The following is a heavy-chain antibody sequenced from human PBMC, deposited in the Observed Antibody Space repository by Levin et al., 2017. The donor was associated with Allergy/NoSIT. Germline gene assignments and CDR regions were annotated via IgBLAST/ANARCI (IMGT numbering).Heavy chain of an antibody. D-gene: IGHD3-16*01. Sequence: GESLKISCKASGYTFTSYSMSWLRQAPGQGLEWMGYINTHTGVPSYAPGFTGRFVFSLDTSINTAYLQVSGLTADDTAVYYCAPGGNDRSNPEITIGPGEFDVWGQGTLVTVS. J-gene: IGHJ4*02. CDR1: GYTFTSYS. V-gene: IGHV7-4-1*02. CDR3: APGGNDRSNPEITIGPGEFDV. CDR2: INTHTGVP.